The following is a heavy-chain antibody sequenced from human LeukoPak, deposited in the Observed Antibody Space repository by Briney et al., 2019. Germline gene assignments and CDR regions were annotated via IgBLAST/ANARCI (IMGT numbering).Heavy chain of an antibody. CDR1: GGSISSYC. J-gene: IGHJ4*02. CDR3: ARTSFKGYFDF. V-gene: IGHV4-59*08. Sequence: SETLSLTCTVSGGSISSYCWSWIRQPPGKGLEWIGYIYYSGRTNFNPSLKTRVTISVDTSKNQFSLKLSSVTAADTAVYYCARTSFKGYFDFWGQGALVSVSS. CDR2: IYYSGRT.